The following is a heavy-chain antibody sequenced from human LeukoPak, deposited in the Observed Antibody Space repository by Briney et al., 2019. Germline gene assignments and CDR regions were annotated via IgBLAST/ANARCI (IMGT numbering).Heavy chain of an antibody. CDR3: ARSLRVAVAASY. V-gene: IGHV3-33*08. CDR1: GFTFSSYG. CDR2: IWYGGSNK. Sequence: PGGSLRLAWAASGFTFSSYGMHWVRQAPGKGLEWVAVIWYGGSNKYYADSVKGRFTISRDNSKNTLYLQMNSLTAEDTAIYYCARSLRVAVAASYWGQGTLVTISS. D-gene: IGHD6-19*01. J-gene: IGHJ4*02.